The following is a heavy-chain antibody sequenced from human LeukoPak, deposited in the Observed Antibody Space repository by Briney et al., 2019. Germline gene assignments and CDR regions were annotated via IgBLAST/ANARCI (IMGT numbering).Heavy chain of an antibody. D-gene: IGHD4-17*01. CDR3: AKDRLRSRGGYGMDV. CDR1: GFTFDGYA. J-gene: IGHJ6*02. V-gene: IGHV3-9*01. Sequence: PGRSLRLSCAASGFTFDGYAMHWVRQAPGKGLEWVSGISWNSGSIGYADSVKGRFTISRDNAKNSLYLQMNSLRAEDTALYYCAKDRLRSRGGYGMDVWGQGTTVTVSS. CDR2: ISWNSGSI.